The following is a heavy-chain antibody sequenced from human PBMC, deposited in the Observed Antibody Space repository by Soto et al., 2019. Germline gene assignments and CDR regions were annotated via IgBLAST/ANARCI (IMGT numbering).Heavy chain of an antibody. V-gene: IGHV4-34*01. CDR3: ARWDSTSGSSQLY. CDR1: GWSFSGYY. J-gene: IGHJ4*02. CDR2: INHSGST. D-gene: IGHD2-15*01. Sequence: SETLSVPCSVYGWSFSGYYWSWIRQPPGKGLEWIGEINHSGSTNYNPSLKSRVTISVDTSKNQFPLKLSSVTAADTAVYYCARWDSTSGSSQLYWGQGTLVTVSP.